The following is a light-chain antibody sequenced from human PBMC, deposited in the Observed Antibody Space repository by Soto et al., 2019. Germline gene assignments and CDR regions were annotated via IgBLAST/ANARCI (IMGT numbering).Light chain of an antibody. CDR1: QSISSW. CDR3: QQYSDHWT. V-gene: IGKV1-5*03. CDR2: KAS. Sequence: DIQMTQSPSTLSASVGDRVTITCRASQSISSWLAWYQQKPWKAPKLLIYKASSLESGVPSRFSGSGSGTEFTLTISSLQPDDVATYYCQQYSDHWTFGQGTKVDIK. J-gene: IGKJ1*01.